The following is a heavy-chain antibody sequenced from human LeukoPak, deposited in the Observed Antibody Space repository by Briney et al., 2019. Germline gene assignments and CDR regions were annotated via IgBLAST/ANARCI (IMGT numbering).Heavy chain of an antibody. CDR2: IYPGGSEN. J-gene: IGHJ4*02. D-gene: IGHD5-24*01. CDR1: GYDFSAYW. CDR3: ARASRDGYNQNFDH. Sequence: GESLKISCKGLGYDFSAYWNAWVRQRPGKGLEWMGIIYPGGSENRYDPSFQGQVTISADRSTSTAYLQLSSLRASDTAMYYCARASRDGYNQNFDHWGQGTLVTVSS. V-gene: IGHV5-51*01.